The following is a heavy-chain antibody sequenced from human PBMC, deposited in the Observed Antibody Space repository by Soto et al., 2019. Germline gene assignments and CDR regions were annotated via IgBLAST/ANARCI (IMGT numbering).Heavy chain of an antibody. Sequence: GGSLRLSCAASGFTFDDYAMHWVRQAPGKGLEWVSGISWNSGSIGYADSVKGRFTISRDNAKNSLYLQMNSLRAEDTALYYCAKKTLRYFDWDSYFDYWGQGTLVTVSS. D-gene: IGHD3-9*01. CDR3: AKKTLRYFDWDSYFDY. CDR2: ISWNSGSI. V-gene: IGHV3-9*01. CDR1: GFTFDDYA. J-gene: IGHJ4*02.